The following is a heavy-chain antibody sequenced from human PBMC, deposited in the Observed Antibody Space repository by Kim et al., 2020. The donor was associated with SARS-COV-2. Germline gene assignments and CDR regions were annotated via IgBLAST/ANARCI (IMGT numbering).Heavy chain of an antibody. D-gene: IGHD3-10*01. Sequence: SETLSLTCTVSGGSISSSSYYWGWIRQPPGKGLEWIGSIYYSGSTYYNPSLKSRVTISVDTSKNQFSLKLSSVTAADTAVYYCARHPTRYYYGSGSRPENWFYPWGQGTLVTVSS. J-gene: IGHJ5*02. V-gene: IGHV4-39*01. CDR2: IYYSGST. CDR3: ARHPTRYYYGSGSRPENWFYP. CDR1: GGSISSSSYY.